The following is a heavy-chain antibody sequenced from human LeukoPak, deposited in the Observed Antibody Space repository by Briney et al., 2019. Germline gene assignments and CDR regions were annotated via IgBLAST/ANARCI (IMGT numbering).Heavy chain of an antibody. V-gene: IGHV3-30*18. CDR1: GFTFSSYG. D-gene: IGHD1-1*01. Sequence: GGSLRLSCAASGFTFSSYGIHWVRHAPGKGLEGVAIISSDGSNRYYADSVKGRFTISRDNSKNTLYLQMNSLRAEDTAVYSCAKSPGGFYYGMDVWGQGTTVTVSS. J-gene: IGHJ6*02. CDR3: AKSPGGFYYGMDV. CDR2: ISSDGSNR.